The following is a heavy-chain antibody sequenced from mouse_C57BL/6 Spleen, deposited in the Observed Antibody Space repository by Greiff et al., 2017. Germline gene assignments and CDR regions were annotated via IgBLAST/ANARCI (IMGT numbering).Heavy chain of an antibody. Sequence: EVKLVESGGGLVKPGGSLKLSCAASGFTFSDYGMHWVRQAPEKGLEWVAYISSGSSTIYYADTVKGRFTISRDNAKNTLFLQMTSLRSEDTAMYYCARPYSNAWFAYWGQGTLVTVSA. J-gene: IGHJ3*01. D-gene: IGHD2-5*01. CDR3: ARPYSNAWFAY. CDR2: ISSGSSTI. V-gene: IGHV5-17*01. CDR1: GFTFSDYG.